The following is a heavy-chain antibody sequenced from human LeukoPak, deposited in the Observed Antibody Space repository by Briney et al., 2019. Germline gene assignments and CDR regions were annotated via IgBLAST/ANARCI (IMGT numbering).Heavy chain of an antibody. CDR2: INPNSGDS. J-gene: IGHJ4*02. Sequence: GASVKVSCKASGYKFTGYYMHWVRQAPGQELEWMGWINPNSGDSHHAQKFQGRVTMTRDTSISTAYMELSRLRSDDTAVYYCAREIGGILVFDYWGQGTLVTVSS. V-gene: IGHV1-2*02. D-gene: IGHD5-18*01. CDR1: GYKFTGYY. CDR3: AREIGGILVFDY.